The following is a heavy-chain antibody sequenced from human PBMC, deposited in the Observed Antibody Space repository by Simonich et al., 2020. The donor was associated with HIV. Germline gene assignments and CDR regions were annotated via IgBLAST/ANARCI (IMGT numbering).Heavy chain of an antibody. J-gene: IGHJ5*02. Sequence: QVQLQQWGAGLLKPSETLSLTCAVYGGSFSGYYWRWIRQPPGKVLEWIGEIKHSGNTNYNPSLKSRVTKSVDTSKNQFALKLSSVTAADTAVYYCAREFVYYGSGLSPSWFDPWGQGTLVTVSS. CDR1: GGSFSGYY. V-gene: IGHV4-34*01. D-gene: IGHD3-10*01. CDR2: IKHSGNT. CDR3: AREFVYYGSGLSPSWFDP.